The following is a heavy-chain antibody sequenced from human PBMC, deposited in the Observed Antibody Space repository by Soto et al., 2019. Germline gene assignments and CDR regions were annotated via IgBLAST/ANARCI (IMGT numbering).Heavy chain of an antibody. CDR1: GGTFSSYA. J-gene: IGHJ6*02. D-gene: IGHD6-19*01. Sequence: QVQLVQSGAEVKKPGSSVKVSCKASGGTFSSYAISWVRQAPGQGLEWMGGIIPIFGTANYAQKFQGRVTITADESTSTAYMELSSLRSEDTAVYYCARFRIAVAGTHYYGMDVWGQGTTVTVSS. V-gene: IGHV1-69*12. CDR2: IIPIFGTA. CDR3: ARFRIAVAGTHYYGMDV.